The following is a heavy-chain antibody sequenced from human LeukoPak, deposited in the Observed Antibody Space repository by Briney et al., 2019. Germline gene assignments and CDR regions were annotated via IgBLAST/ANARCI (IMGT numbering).Heavy chain of an antibody. J-gene: IGHJ6*03. V-gene: IGHV1-24*01. CDR1: GYTLTELS. CDR3: ATGEGKYSSSRGYYYYYVDV. CDR2: FDPEDGET. Sequence: GASVKVSCKVSGYTLTELSMHWVRQAPGKGLEWMGGFDPEDGETIYAQKFQGRVTMTEDTSTDTAYMELSSLRSEDTAVYYCATGEGKYSSSRGYYYYYVDVWGKGTTVTVSS. D-gene: IGHD6-6*01.